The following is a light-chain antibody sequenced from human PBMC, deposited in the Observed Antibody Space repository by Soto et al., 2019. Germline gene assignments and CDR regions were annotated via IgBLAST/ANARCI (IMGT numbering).Light chain of an antibody. Sequence: IRMTQSTSSLSASTGDRVTITCRASQTISSWLAWYQQKPGKAPKLLIYKASTLKSGVPSRFSGSGSGTEFTLTISSLHSEDFAVYYCQQSNNWPWTFGQGTKVDIK. CDR1: QTISSW. J-gene: IGKJ1*01. V-gene: IGKV1-5*03. CDR3: QQSNNWPWT. CDR2: KAS.